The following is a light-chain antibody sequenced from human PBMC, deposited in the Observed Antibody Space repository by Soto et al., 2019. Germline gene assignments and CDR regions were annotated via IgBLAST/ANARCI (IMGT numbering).Light chain of an antibody. CDR2: GAS. Sequence: EIVLTQSPGTLSLSPGERATLSCRASQSVSSSYLAWYQQKPGQAPRLLIYGASSRATGIPDRFSGSGSGTDFTLTISRLEPEDFAVYYCQQYGSPITFGQGPRLEIK. CDR3: QQYGSPIT. CDR1: QSVSSSY. V-gene: IGKV3-20*01. J-gene: IGKJ5*01.